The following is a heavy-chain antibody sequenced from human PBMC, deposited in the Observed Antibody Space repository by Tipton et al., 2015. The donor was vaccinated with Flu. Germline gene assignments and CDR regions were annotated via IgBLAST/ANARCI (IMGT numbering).Heavy chain of an antibody. D-gene: IGHD4-11*01. CDR3: ARRDYSNYVSEPKNWFDP. CDR2: VHQTGNT. Sequence: TLSLTCTVTGDSVRSTYYWAWIRQPPGKGLEWIGNVHQTGNTYYNPSLMSRVTIAVDRPRNQFSLRLTSVTAADTAVYYCARRDYSNYVSEPKNWFDPWAREPWSPSPQ. V-gene: IGHV4-38-2*02. J-gene: IGHJ5*02. CDR1: GDSVRSTYY.